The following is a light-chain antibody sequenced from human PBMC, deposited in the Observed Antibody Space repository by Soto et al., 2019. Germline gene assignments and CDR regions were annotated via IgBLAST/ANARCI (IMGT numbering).Light chain of an antibody. J-gene: IGKJ1*01. V-gene: IGKV4-1*01. CDR2: WTS. CDR3: QQYYGTQWT. Sequence: DIVMTQSPDYLAVSLGERATINCKSSQSVLYSSNNMNYLAWYQQKPGQPPKMRIYWTSTRDSGVPAPFSVSGSGTAFTLAFSSLQAEDVAVGYCQQYYGTQWTFAEGTNVDI. CDR1: QSVLYSSNNMNY.